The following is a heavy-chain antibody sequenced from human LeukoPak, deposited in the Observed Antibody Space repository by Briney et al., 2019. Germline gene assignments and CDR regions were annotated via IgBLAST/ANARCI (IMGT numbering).Heavy chain of an antibody. CDR2: IYTSGST. D-gene: IGHD6-13*01. J-gene: IGHJ4*02. Sequence: SQTLSLTCTASGGCISSGSYYWSWIRQPAGKGLEWIGRIYTSGSTNYNPSLKSRVTISVDTSKNQFSLKLSSVTAADTAVYYCASYSSSWYEGSVLWGQGTLVTVSS. V-gene: IGHV4-61*02. CDR1: GGCISSGSYY. CDR3: ASYSSSWYEGSVL.